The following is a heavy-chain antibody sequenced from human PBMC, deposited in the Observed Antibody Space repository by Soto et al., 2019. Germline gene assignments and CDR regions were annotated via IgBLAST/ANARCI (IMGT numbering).Heavy chain of an antibody. CDR2: IYHSGST. D-gene: IGHD1-1*01. Sequence: QLQLQESGSGLVKPSQTLSLTCAVSGGSISSGGYSWSWIRQPPGKGLEWIGYIYHSGSTYYNPSLKSRVTISVDRSKNQFSLKLSSVTAADTAVYYCARAWTRTWAHYYYGMDVWGQGTTVTVSS. V-gene: IGHV4-30-2*01. CDR1: GGSISSGGYS. J-gene: IGHJ6*02. CDR3: ARAWTRTWAHYYYGMDV.